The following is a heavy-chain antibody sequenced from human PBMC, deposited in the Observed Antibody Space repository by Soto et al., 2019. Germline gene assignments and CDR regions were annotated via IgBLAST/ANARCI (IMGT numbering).Heavy chain of an antibody. V-gene: IGHV3-23*01. Sequence: GGSLRLSCTASGFTFSSFGMAWVRQAPGKGLEWVSAISGSADSSYYADSVKGRFTISRDNSKNTLYLQMNSLRAEDTAVYYCAKSIVLMVYGPLDAFDIWGQGTMVTVSS. CDR3: AKSIVLMVYGPLDAFDI. CDR1: GFTFSSFG. CDR2: ISGSADSS. D-gene: IGHD2-8*01. J-gene: IGHJ3*02.